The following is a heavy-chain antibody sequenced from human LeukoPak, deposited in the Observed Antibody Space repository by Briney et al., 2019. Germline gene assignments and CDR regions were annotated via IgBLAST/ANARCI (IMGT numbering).Heavy chain of an antibody. D-gene: IGHD2-21*01. CDR3: AKDVVVVIAIRGWFDP. CDR1: GFTLSSYI. Sequence: GGSLRLSCAASGFTLSSYIMNWVRQTPGKGLEWVSYISSSGTTIYYADSVKGRFTISRDNAKNSLYLQMNSLRAEDTAVYYCAKDVVVVIAIRGWFDPWGQGTLVTVSS. V-gene: IGHV3-48*01. CDR2: ISSSGTTI. J-gene: IGHJ5*02.